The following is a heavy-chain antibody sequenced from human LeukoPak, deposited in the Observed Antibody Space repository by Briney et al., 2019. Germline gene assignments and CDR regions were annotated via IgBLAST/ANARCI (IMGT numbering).Heavy chain of an antibody. J-gene: IGHJ4*02. Sequence: GGSLRLSCSASGFCFSSYEMNWVRQAAGKGLEWVSHISSGGNTEYYVASVRGRLTISRDNAKNLLFLQMNSLRAEDTAVYYCARDTLNGPFVISLDYWGQGALVTVSS. CDR2: ISSGGNTE. D-gene: IGHD3-9*01. V-gene: IGHV3-48*03. CDR1: GFCFSSYE. CDR3: ARDTLNGPFVISLDY.